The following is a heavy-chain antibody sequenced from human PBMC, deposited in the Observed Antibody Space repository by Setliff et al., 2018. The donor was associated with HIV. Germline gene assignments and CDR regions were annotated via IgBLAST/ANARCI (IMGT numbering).Heavy chain of an antibody. CDR3: ARPLAGAVAQGAFDI. Sequence: ASVKVSCKASGYTFTSYGISWVRQAPGQGLEWMGWISAYNGNTNYAQKLQGRVTMTTDTPTSTAYMELRSLRSDDTAVYYCARPLAGAVAQGAFDIWGQGTMVTVSS. D-gene: IGHD6-19*01. CDR1: GYTFTSYG. J-gene: IGHJ3*02. CDR2: ISAYNGNT. V-gene: IGHV1-18*01.